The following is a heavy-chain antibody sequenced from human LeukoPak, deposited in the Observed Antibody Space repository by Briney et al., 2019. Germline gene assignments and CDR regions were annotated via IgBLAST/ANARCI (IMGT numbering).Heavy chain of an antibody. D-gene: IGHD5-18*01. Sequence: SETLSLTCTVSGGSMHLFYWTWIRQSPGKGLEWIGNIYHIGYTEYNPSLKSRVTISIDTSKNQFSLKLKSVTAADTAIYYCARARGYSHGTFDYWGQGSLVTVSS. J-gene: IGHJ4*02. CDR3: ARARGYSHGTFDY. V-gene: IGHV4-59*01. CDR1: GGSMHLFY. CDR2: IYHIGYT.